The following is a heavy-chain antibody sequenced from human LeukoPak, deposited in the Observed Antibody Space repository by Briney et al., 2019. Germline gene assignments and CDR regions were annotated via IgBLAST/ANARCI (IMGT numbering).Heavy chain of an antibody. CDR2: IIPIFGIA. V-gene: IGHV1-69*04. CDR3: AVTMVRGVMISWFDP. CDR1: GGTFSSYA. D-gene: IGHD3-10*01. Sequence: SVKVSCKASGGTFSSYAISWVRQAPGQGLEWMGRIIPIFGIANYAQKFQGRVTITADKSTSTAYMELSSLRSEDTAVYYCAVTMVRGVMISWFDPWGQGTLVTVSS. J-gene: IGHJ5*02.